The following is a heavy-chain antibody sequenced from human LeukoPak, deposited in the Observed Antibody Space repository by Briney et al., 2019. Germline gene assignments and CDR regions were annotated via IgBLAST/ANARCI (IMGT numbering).Heavy chain of an antibody. J-gene: IGHJ5*02. Sequence: GGSLRLSCAASGFTFSSYAMSWDRQAPGKGLEWVSAISGSGGSTYYADSVKGRFTISRDNSKNTLYLQMNSLRAEDTAVYYCAKAGSIQLWSPYNWFDPWGQGTLVTVSS. CDR1: GFTFSSYA. V-gene: IGHV3-23*01. D-gene: IGHD5-18*01. CDR3: AKAGSIQLWSPYNWFDP. CDR2: ISGSGGST.